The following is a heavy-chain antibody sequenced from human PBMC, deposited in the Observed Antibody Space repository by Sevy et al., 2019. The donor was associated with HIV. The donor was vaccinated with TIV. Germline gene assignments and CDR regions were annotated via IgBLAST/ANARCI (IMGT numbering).Heavy chain of an antibody. CDR2: IKQDGSVE. D-gene: IGHD3-10*01. CDR1: GFTFSNNW. CDR3: ARGIFGSGSRLGLGY. J-gene: IGHJ4*02. V-gene: IGHV3-7*01. Sequence: GGSLRLSCVASGFTFSNNWMTWVRQAPGKGLQWVANIKQDGSVEYFVDSVKGRFTISRDNAKNSLYLQMSSLRVEDKAVYYCARGIFGSGSRLGLGYWGQGTLVTVSS.